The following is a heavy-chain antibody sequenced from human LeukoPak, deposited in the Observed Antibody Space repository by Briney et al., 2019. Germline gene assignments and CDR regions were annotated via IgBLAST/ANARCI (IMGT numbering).Heavy chain of an antibody. V-gene: IGHV1-69*13. CDR1: GGTFRSYA. D-gene: IGHD4-17*01. J-gene: IGHJ4*02. Sequence: ASVKVSCKASGGTFRSYAINWVRLAPGKGLEWMGGIIPMVNTPKYAQKFQGRVTITADESTSTGYMEVSSLRSEDTAVYYCAIFQGTYGDNDNDYWGKGTLVTVSS. CDR2: IIPMVNTP. CDR3: AIFQGTYGDNDNDY.